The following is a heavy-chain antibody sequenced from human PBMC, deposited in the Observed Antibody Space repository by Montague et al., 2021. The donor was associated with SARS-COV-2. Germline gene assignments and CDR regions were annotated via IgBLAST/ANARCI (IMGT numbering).Heavy chain of an antibody. V-gene: IGHV3-30-3*01. CDR3: ASVLGGYYGMDV. CDR1: GFTFSSYA. J-gene: IGHJ6*02. D-gene: IGHD2/OR15-2a*01. Sequence: SLRLSCAASGFTFSSYAMHWVRQAPGKGLEWVAVISYDGSNKYYADSVKGRFTISRDKSKNTLYLQMNSLRAEDTAVYYCASVLGGYYGMDVWGQGTTVTVSS. CDR2: ISYDGSNK.